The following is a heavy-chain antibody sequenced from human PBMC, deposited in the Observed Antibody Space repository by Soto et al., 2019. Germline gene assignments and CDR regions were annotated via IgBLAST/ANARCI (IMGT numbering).Heavy chain of an antibody. CDR3: QYQLLTSYYGMDV. Sequence: GGSLRLSCIGSGFTFGDHAMSWFRQAPGKGLEWVGFIRSKAYGGTTEYAASVKGRFTISRDDSNSIAYLQMNSLKTEDTAVYYCQYQLLTSYYGMDVWGQGTTVTVSS. J-gene: IGHJ6*02. D-gene: IGHD2-2*01. CDR1: GFTFGDHA. CDR2: IRSKAYGGTT. V-gene: IGHV3-49*03.